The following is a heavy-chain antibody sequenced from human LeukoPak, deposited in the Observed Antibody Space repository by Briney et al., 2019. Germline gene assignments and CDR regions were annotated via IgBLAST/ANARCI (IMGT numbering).Heavy chain of an antibody. CDR1: GGSISSSSYY. V-gene: IGHV4-39*01. CDR2: IYCSGST. Sequence: PSETLSLTCTVSGGSISSSSYYWGSIRQPPGKGLEWIGSIYCSGSTYYNPSLKSRVTRSVDTSKNQFSLKLSSVTAADTAVYYCARQPRRGIRVYYYDSSGYPIAFDYWGQGTLVTVSS. D-gene: IGHD3-22*01. J-gene: IGHJ4*02. CDR3: ARQPRRGIRVYYYDSSGYPIAFDY.